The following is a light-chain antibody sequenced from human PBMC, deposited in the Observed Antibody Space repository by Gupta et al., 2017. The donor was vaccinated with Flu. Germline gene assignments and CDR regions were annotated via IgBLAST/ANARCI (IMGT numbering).Light chain of an antibody. J-gene: IGLJ3*02. CDR3: GTWDSSLGDVV. V-gene: IGLV1-51*01. Sequence: QSVLTQPPSVSATPGEKVIISCSGSYSNIGNTYVSWYQRLPGAAPKLLIFDNNKRHSGTPDRFSGSKSGTSATMATTGLQTGDEADYYCGTWDSSLGDVVFGGGTKLTVL. CDR1: YSNIGNTY. CDR2: DNN.